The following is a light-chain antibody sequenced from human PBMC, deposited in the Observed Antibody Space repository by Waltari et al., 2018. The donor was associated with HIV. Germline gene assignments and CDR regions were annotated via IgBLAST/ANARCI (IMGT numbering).Light chain of an antibody. CDR2: QDD. CDR3: QAWDRGTGV. Sequence: SYELTQPPSVSVSPGQAATITCSGDKSDAKYVCWYQQKPGRSPVLFIYQDDKRLSGIPDRFSGSNSGNTATLTISGTQTMDEADYYCQAWDRGTGVFGTGTTVTVL. V-gene: IGLV3-1*01. J-gene: IGLJ1*01. CDR1: KSDAKY.